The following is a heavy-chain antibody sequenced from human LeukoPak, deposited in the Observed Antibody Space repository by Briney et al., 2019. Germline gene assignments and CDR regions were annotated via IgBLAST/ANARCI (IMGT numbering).Heavy chain of an antibody. Sequence: PSETLSLTCTVSGDSIGTTSYYWAWIRQPPGKGLEWIASITYSGNTYYNPSLKGRLTISVDTSKNHFYLKLTSVTAAYTSVYLCARPELGATRGLHSWGQGDLVIVSS. CDR3: ARPELGATRGLHS. CDR2: ITYSGNT. D-gene: IGHD1-26*01. J-gene: IGHJ5*01. V-gene: IGHV4-39*01. CDR1: GDSIGTTSYY.